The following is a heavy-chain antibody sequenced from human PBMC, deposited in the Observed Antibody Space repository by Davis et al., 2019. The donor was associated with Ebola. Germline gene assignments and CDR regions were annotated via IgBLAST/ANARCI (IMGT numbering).Heavy chain of an antibody. Sequence: GESLKISCKASGYTFTNYWIGWVRQMPGKGLELMGIIYPGDSDTRYSPSFQGQVTISADKSISTAYLQWSSLKASDTAMYYCARRQGFFDSSSSTWDYWGQGTLVTVSS. D-gene: IGHD6-6*01. J-gene: IGHJ4*02. CDR2: IYPGDSDT. CDR3: ARRQGFFDSSSSTWDY. V-gene: IGHV5-51*01. CDR1: GYTFTNYW.